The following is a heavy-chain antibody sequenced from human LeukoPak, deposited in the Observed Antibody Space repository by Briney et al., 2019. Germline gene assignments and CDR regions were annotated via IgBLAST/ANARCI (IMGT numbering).Heavy chain of an antibody. D-gene: IGHD5-24*01. Sequence: GGSLRLSCAASGFAVSSKYMNWVRQAPGKGLEWVTVIYLDGRADYADSVKGRFTITSDNSKNTVYLQMNSLKDEDTAVYYCARDAETSLANWGQGTLVTVSP. CDR3: ARDAETSLAN. CDR2: IYLDGRA. CDR1: GFAVSSKY. J-gene: IGHJ4*02. V-gene: IGHV3-66*01.